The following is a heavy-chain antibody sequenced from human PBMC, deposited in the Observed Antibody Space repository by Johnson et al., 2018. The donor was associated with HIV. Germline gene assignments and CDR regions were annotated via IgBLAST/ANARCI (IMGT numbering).Heavy chain of an antibody. V-gene: IGHV3-30*04. J-gene: IGHJ3*02. D-gene: IGHD4-23*01. CDR1: GFTFSSYA. CDR2: ISYDGTYN. CDR3: AGGRGWVTLNAFDM. Sequence: QVQLVESGGGVVQPGRSLRLSCAASGFTFSSYAMHWVRQAPGKGLEWVAVISYDGTYNYYADSVKGRFTISRDNSKNSLYLQMNRLRADDTAVYYCAGGRGWVTLNAFDMWGQGTLVTVSS.